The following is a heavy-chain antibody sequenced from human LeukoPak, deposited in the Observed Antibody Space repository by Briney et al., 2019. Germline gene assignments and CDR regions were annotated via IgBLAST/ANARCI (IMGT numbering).Heavy chain of an antibody. V-gene: IGHV3-73*01. Sequence: GGSLRLSCAASGFTFSGSAMHWVRQASGKGLEWVGRIRSKANSYATAYAASVKGRFTISRDDSKNTAYLQMNGLKTEDTAVYYCTRTKDIVVVPAAIRVYWYFDLWGRGTLVTVSS. CDR1: GFTFSGSA. CDR3: TRTKDIVVVPAAIRVYWYFDL. J-gene: IGHJ2*01. D-gene: IGHD2-2*01. CDR2: IRSKANSYAT.